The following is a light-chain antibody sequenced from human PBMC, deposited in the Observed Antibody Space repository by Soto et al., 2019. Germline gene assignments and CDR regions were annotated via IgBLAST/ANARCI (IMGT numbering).Light chain of an antibody. CDR3: QKYNSAPQT. CDR1: QGISKY. V-gene: IGKV1-27*01. J-gene: IGKJ4*01. Sequence: DIQMTQSPSSLSASVGDRVTITCRASQGISKYLAWYQQKPGKVPKLLIYAASTLQSGVPSRFSGSGSGTDFTLSISSLQPADVATYYCQKYNSAPQTFGGGTKVEIK. CDR2: AAS.